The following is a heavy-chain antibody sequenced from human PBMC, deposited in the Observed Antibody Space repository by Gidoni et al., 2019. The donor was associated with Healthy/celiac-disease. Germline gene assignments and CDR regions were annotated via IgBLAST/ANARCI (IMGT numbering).Heavy chain of an antibody. D-gene: IGHD6-19*01. CDR3: ASQWLVRHWFDP. Sequence: QVQLQESGPGLVKPSETLSLTCAVSGYSISSGYYWGWIRQPPGKGLEWIGSIYHSGSTYYNPSLKSRVTISVDTSKTHFSLKLSSVTAAATAVYYCASQWLVRHWFDPWGQGTLVTVSS. V-gene: IGHV4-38-2*01. CDR2: IYHSGST. J-gene: IGHJ5*02. CDR1: GYSISSGYY.